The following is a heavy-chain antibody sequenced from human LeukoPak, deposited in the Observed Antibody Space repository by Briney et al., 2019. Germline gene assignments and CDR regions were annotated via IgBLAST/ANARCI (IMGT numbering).Heavy chain of an antibody. CDR2: IYTSGWT. CDR3: ASSRSIKSIVGAIRGGYFDC. Sequence: PSETLSLTCPDSGCSISNYYLSWLRQPPGRGLEWVGCIYTSGWTNYNHSLQSRVTISIDTSKNQFSLRLSSVAAAGTDEYYCASSRSIKSIVGAIRGGYFDCWGRGTLVTVS. CDR1: GCSISNYY. J-gene: IGHJ4*02. V-gene: IGHV4-4*09. D-gene: IGHD1-26*01.